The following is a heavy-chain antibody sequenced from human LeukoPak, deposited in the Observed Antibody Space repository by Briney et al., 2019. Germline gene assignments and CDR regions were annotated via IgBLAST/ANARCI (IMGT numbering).Heavy chain of an antibody. Sequence: GGSLRLSCAASGFTFNTYGIHWVRQAPGKGLEWVAFIRYDGSNKYYADSVKGRFTISRDNSKNTLYLQMNSLRAEDTAVYYCAKDSSTSGFYFDYWGQGTLVTVSS. V-gene: IGHV3-30*02. J-gene: IGHJ4*02. CDR1: GFTFNTYG. CDR3: AKDSSTSGFYFDY. D-gene: IGHD6-13*01. CDR2: IRYDGSNK.